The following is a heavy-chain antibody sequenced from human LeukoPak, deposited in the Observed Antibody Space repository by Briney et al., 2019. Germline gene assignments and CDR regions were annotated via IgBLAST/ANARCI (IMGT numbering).Heavy chain of an antibody. CDR2: IIPIFGTA. CDR1: GGTFSSYA. V-gene: IGHV1-69*05. J-gene: IGHJ4*02. D-gene: IGHD5-18*01. CDR3: ARDDTAMVTPLDY. Sequence: GASVKVSCKASGGTFSSYAISWVRQAPGQGLEWMGGIIPIFGTANYAQKFQGRVTITTDESTSTAYMELSSLRSEDTAVYYCARDDTAMVTPLDYWGQGTLVTVSS.